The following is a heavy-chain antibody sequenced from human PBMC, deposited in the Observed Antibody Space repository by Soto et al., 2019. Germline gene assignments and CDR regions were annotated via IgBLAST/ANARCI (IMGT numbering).Heavy chain of an antibody. Sequence: SVKVSCKAPGGTFSTYAISWVRQAPGQGLEWMGGVIPIFGTPKYAQKFQGRVTITADESTSTGYMELRSLRSEDTAVYYCARSQGGSSSLDIYYYYYYGMDVWGQGTTVTSP. V-gene: IGHV1-69*13. D-gene: IGHD2-15*01. CDR3: ARSQGGSSSLDIYYYYYYGMDV. CDR1: GGTFSTYA. J-gene: IGHJ6*02. CDR2: VIPIFGTP.